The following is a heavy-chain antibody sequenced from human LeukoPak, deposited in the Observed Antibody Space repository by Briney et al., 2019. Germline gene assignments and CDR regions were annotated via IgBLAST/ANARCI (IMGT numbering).Heavy chain of an antibody. CDR1: GGSFSGYY. J-gene: IGHJ4*02. CDR3: ARDSMGYSSGWYPFDY. D-gene: IGHD6-19*01. CDR2: INHSGST. Sequence: SETLSLTCAVYGGSFSGYYWSWIRQPPGKGLEWIGEINHSGSTNYNPSLKSRVTISVDTSKNQFSLKLSSVTAADTAVYYCARDSMGYSSGWYPFDYWGQGTLVTVSS. V-gene: IGHV4-34*01.